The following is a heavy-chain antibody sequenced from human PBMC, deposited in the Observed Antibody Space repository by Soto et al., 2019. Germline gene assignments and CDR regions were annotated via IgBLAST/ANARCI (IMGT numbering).Heavy chain of an antibody. Sequence: QVQLVQSGAEVKKPGASVKVSCKASGYTFTSYGISWVRQAPGQGLEWMGWISAYNGNTNYAQKLRVRVTMTTDTSTSTAYRELSRLRSDDPAVYYCAGVLGGYDLFMAFANDYWGQGTLVTVSS. CDR3: AGVLGGYDLFMAFANDY. D-gene: IGHD3-16*01. V-gene: IGHV1-18*04. CDR2: ISAYNGNT. J-gene: IGHJ4*02. CDR1: GYTFTSYG.